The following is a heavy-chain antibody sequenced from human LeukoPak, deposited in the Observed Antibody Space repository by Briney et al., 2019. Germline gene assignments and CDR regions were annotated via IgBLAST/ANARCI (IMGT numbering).Heavy chain of an antibody. V-gene: IGHV1-46*01. CDR3: YVDIVATLIAAAGT. CDR2: INPSGGST. J-gene: IGHJ4*02. D-gene: IGHD5-12*01. CDR1: GYTFTSYY. Sequence: ASVKVSCKASGYTFTSYYMHWVRQAPGQGLEWMGIINPSGGSTSYAQKFQGRVTITADKSTSTAYMELSSLRSEDTAVYYCYVDIVATLIAAAGTWGQGTLVTVSS.